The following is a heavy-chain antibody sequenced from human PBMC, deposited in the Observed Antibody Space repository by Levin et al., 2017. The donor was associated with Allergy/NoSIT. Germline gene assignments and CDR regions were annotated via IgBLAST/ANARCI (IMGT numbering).Heavy chain of an antibody. CDR1: GFTLSGHW. CDR3: ARESQWTSDY. Sequence: GGSLRLSCAASGFTLSGHWMHWVRQAPGKGLEWVANINKDGSGKNYVDSVRGRFTISRDNVQNSLYLQMDSLRADDTAVYYCARESQWTSDYWGQGTLVTVSS. J-gene: IGHJ4*02. D-gene: IGHD6-19*01. V-gene: IGHV3-7*04. CDR2: INKDGSGK.